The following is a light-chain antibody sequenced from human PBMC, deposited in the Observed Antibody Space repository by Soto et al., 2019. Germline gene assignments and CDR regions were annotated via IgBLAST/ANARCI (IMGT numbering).Light chain of an antibody. CDR2: DAS. Sequence: DIQMTQSPSTLSASVGDRVTITCRASQSISSWLAGYQQKPGKAPKLLIYDASSLESGVPSSFSGSGSGTEFTLTISSLQPDDFATYYCQQYNSYPWTFGQGTKVEIK. CDR3: QQYNSYPWT. J-gene: IGKJ1*01. V-gene: IGKV1-5*01. CDR1: QSISSW.